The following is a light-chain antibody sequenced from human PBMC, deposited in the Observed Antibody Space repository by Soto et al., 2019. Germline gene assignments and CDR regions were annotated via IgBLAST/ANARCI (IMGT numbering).Light chain of an antibody. CDR2: DVS. Sequence: QAVVTQPASVSGSPGQSITISCTGTSRDVGGYNYVSWYQQHPGKAPKLMIYDVSNRPSGVSNRFSGSKSGNTASLTISGLQAEDEADYYCSSYTSSSTLVFGGGTKLTVL. V-gene: IGLV2-14*01. CDR3: SSYTSSSTLV. CDR1: SRDVGGYNY. J-gene: IGLJ2*01.